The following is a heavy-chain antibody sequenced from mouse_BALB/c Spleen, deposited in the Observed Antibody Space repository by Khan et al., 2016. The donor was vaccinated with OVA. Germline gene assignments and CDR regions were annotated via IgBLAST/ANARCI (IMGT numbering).Heavy chain of an antibody. V-gene: IGHV9-1*02. CDR3: ARISSYWYSDV. CDR1: GYTFTNYG. J-gene: IGHJ1*01. D-gene: IGHD6-2*01. CDR2: INTYTGEP. Sequence: QVQLKQSGPELKKPGETVRISCKASGYTFTNYGMNWVKQAPGKGLKWMGWINTYTGEPTYADDFKGRFAFSLETSASTAYLQINNLKNEDMTTFFSARISSYWYSDVWGAGTTVTVSS.